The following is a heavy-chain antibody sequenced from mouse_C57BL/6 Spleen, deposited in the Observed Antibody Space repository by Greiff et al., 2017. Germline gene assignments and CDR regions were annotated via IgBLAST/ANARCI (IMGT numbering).Heavy chain of an antibody. CDR1: GFSLTSYG. Sequence: QVQLQQSGPGLVQPSQSLSITCTVSGFSLTSYGVHWVRQSPGKGLEWLGVIWRGGSTDYNAAFMSRLSITKDNSKSQVLFKMNSLQADDTAIYYCAKKGETGTGYFDVWGTGTTVTVSS. CDR3: AKKGETGTGYFDV. J-gene: IGHJ1*03. D-gene: IGHD4-1*01. V-gene: IGHV2-5*01. CDR2: IWRGGST.